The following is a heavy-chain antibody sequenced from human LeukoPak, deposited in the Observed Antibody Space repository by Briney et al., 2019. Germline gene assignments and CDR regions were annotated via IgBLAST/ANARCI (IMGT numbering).Heavy chain of an antibody. CDR3: ASQNGWFGSNLDY. J-gene: IGHJ4*02. D-gene: IGHD3-10*01. CDR1: GDSISSSSYY. Sequence: PSETLSLTCTVSGDSISSSSYYWGWIRQPPGKGLEGIGCMFYSGSTYYNPSLKSRVTLSVDTSKNQFSLKLSSVTAADTAVYYYASQNGWFGSNLDYWGQGTLVIVSS. V-gene: IGHV4-39*01. CDR2: MFYSGST.